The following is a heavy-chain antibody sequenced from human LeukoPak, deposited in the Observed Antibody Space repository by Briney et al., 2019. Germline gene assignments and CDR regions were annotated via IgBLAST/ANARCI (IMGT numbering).Heavy chain of an antibody. Sequence: PGGSLRLSCAASGFTFSNYAMHWVRQAPGKGLEWVAFIRYDGGNKFYVDSVKGRFTISRDNSRNTLYLQKNSLRAEDTAVYYCAKGSGIAAVVLDHFDYWGQGTLVTVSS. CDR2: IRYDGGNK. V-gene: IGHV3-30*02. CDR3: AKGSGIAAVVLDHFDY. D-gene: IGHD6-25*01. CDR1: GFTFSNYA. J-gene: IGHJ4*02.